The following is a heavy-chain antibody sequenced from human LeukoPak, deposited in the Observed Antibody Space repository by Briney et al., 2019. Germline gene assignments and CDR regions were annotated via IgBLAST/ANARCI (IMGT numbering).Heavy chain of an antibody. J-gene: IGHJ4*02. Sequence: PGCSLRLSCAASGFTFSSYGMHWVRQAPGKGLEWVAVIWYDGSNKYYADSVKGRFTISRDNSKNTLYLQMNSLRAEDTAVYYCARDPPYYYDSSGYYQGYFDYWGQGTLVTVSS. CDR1: GFTFSSYG. CDR2: IWYDGSNK. CDR3: ARDPPYYYDSSGYYQGYFDY. D-gene: IGHD3-22*01. V-gene: IGHV3-33*01.